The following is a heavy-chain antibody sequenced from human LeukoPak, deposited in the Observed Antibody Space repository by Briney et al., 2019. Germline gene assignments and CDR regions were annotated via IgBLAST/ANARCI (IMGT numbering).Heavy chain of an antibody. CDR3: ARDVGIAVAGNYYYYYGMDV. Sequence: PGRSLRLSCAASGFTFSSYGMHWVRQAPGKGLEWVAVIWYDGSNKYYADSVKGRFTISRDNSENTLYLQMNSLRAEDTAVYYCARDVGIAVAGNYYYYYGMDVWGQGTTVTVSS. D-gene: IGHD6-19*01. J-gene: IGHJ6*02. V-gene: IGHV3-33*08. CDR1: GFTFSSYG. CDR2: IWYDGSNK.